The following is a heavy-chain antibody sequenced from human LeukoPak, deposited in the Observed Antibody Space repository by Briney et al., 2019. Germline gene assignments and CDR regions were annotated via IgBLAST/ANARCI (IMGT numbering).Heavy chain of an antibody. CDR2: ISGDGGST. V-gene: IGHV3-43*02. CDR1: GFTLDDYA. D-gene: IGHD3-10*01. CDR3: AKDGGGYGSGSHLDC. Sequence: GASQRLSCAASGFTLDDYAMHWVRQAPGKGLEWVSLISGDGGSTYYADSVKGRFTISRDSSKNSLYLQMNSLRTEDTALYYCAKDGGGYGSGSHLDCWGQGTLVTVSS. J-gene: IGHJ4*02.